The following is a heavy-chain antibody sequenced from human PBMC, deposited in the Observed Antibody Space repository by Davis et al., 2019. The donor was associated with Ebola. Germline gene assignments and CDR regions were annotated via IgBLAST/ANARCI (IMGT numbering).Heavy chain of an antibody. V-gene: IGHV3-7*03. CDR3: AKGRSGYYGSGSYYPTRV. CDR1: GFTFSSYW. Sequence: PGGSLRLSCAASGFTFSSYWMSWVCQAPGKGLEWVANIKQDGSEKYYVDSVKGRFTISRDNSKNTLYLQMNSLRAEDTAVYYCAKGRSGYYGSGSYYPTRVWGKGTTVTVSS. D-gene: IGHD3-10*01. J-gene: IGHJ6*04. CDR2: IKQDGSEK.